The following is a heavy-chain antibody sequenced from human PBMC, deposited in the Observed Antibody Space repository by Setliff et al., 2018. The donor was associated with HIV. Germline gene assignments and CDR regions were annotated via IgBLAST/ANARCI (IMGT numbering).Heavy chain of an antibody. V-gene: IGHV4-38-2*01. CDR3: ARVTPSFPYYFDL. Sequence: SETLSLTCGVSDSSINNDFYWGWIRQPPGKGLEWIGNIYHSGRTYYNPSLQRRVAISIDTSKNQFSLSLQSVSATDTATYYCARVTPSFPYYFDLWGQGALVTVS. J-gene: IGHJ4*02. CDR2: IYHSGRT. CDR1: DSSINNDFY.